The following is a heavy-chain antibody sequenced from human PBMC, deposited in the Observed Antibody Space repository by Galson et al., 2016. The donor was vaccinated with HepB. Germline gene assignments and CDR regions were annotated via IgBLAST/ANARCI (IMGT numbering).Heavy chain of an antibody. J-gene: IGHJ5*01. CDR3: ERGGDSFDS. CDR2: VNPDSGKA. V-gene: IGHV1-8*01. Sequence: SVKVSCKASAHIFTRYDINWVRQGPGQGLEWMGWVNPDSGKAVSAQRFQGRISMTANRTITTVYMEWNSLTSDDTAVYYCERGGDSFDSWGQGTLVTVSS. CDR1: AHIFTRYD.